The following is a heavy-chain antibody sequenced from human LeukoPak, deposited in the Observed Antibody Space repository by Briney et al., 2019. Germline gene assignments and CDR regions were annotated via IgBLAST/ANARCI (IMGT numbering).Heavy chain of an antibody. D-gene: IGHD3-22*01. J-gene: IGHJ4*02. CDR1: GFTFSSCS. CDR3: ARDSTARNIGFYYYDSSGSFVY. V-gene: IGHV3-21*01. Sequence: PGGSLRLSCAASGFTFSSCSMNWVRQAPGKGLEWVSSISSSSYIYYADSVKGRFTISRDNAKNSLYLQMNSLRAEDTAVYYCARDSTARNIGFYYYDSSGSFVYWGQGTLVTVSS. CDR2: ISSSSYI.